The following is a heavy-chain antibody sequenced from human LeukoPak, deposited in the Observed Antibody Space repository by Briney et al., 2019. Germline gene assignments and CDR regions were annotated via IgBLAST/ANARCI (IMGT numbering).Heavy chain of an antibody. J-gene: IGHJ6*02. V-gene: IGHV3-30-3*01. CDR3: ARGAWAYSSSLYYYYYYGMDV. CDR1: GFTFSSYA. Sequence: GGSLRLYCAASGFTFSSYAMHWVRQAPGKGLEWVAVISYDGSNKYYADSVKGRFTISRDNSKNTLYLQMNSLRAEDTAVYYCARGAWAYSSSLYYYYYYGMDVWGQGTTVTVSS. CDR2: ISYDGSNK. D-gene: IGHD6-13*01.